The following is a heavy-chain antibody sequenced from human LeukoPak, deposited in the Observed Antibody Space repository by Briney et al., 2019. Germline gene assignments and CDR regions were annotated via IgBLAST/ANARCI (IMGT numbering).Heavy chain of an antibody. D-gene: IGHD6-19*01. CDR2: IRYDGSNK. CDR1: GFTFSSYG. V-gene: IGHV3-30*02. CDR3: ARGPGRWLVEPYNWFDP. Sequence: TGGSLRLSCAASGFTFSSYGMHWVRQAPGKGLEWVAFIRYDGSNKYYADSVKGRFTISRDNSKDTLYLQMNSLRPEDTAVYYCARGPGRWLVEPYNWFDPWGQGTLVTVSS. J-gene: IGHJ5*02.